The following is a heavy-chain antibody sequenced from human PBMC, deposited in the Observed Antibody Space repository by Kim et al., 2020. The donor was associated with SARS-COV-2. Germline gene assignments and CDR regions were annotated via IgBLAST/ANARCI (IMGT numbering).Heavy chain of an antibody. J-gene: IGHJ6*02. CDR3: ARGGYSYGTADYYGRDV. CDR2: IIPILGIA. V-gene: IGHV1-69*04. Sequence: SVKVSCKASGGTFSSYAISWVRQAPGQGLEWMGRIIPILGIANYAQKFQGRGTITADKSTSTAYMERSSLRSEDTAVYYCARGGYSYGTADYYGRDVWG. CDR1: GGTFSSYA. D-gene: IGHD5-18*01.